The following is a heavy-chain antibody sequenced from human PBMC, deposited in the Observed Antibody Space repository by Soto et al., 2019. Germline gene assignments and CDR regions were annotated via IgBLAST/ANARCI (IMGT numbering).Heavy chain of an antibody. CDR2: ISGSGGST. CDR3: AKVSLDSGSYSGPLDY. Sequence: EVQLLESGGGLVQPGGSLRLSCAASGFTFSSYAMSWVRQAPGKGLEWVSAISGSGGSTYYADSVKGRFTISRDNSKNSLYLQMNSLRAEDTAVYYCAKVSLDSGSYSGPLDYWGQGTLVTGSS. V-gene: IGHV3-23*01. CDR1: GFTFSSYA. J-gene: IGHJ4*02. D-gene: IGHD1-26*01.